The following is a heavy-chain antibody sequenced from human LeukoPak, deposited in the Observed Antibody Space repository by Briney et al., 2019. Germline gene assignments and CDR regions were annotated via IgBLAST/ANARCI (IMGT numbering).Heavy chain of an antibody. D-gene: IGHD6-13*01. J-gene: IGHJ1*01. CDR1: GYTFNRYG. V-gene: IGHV1-18*01. Sequence: ASVKVSCKASGYTFNRYGISWVRQAPGQGREWMGWISAYNGNTKNAQNLQGRVTMTTDTSTTTAYMKLRSLKSDDTAVYYCARGHSTSWPEYFQHWGQGTLVTVSS. CDR2: ISAYNGNT. CDR3: ARGHSTSWPEYFQH.